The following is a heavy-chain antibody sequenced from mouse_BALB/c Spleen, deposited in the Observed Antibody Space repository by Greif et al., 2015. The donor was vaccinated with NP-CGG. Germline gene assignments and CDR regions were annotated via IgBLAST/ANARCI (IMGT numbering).Heavy chain of an antibody. CDR2: IHPSSGST. CDR3: SKSGDYDNSFDY. CDR1: GYTFTSSW. V-gene: IGHV1S130*01. J-gene: IGHJ2*01. Sequence: VQLQQSGSVLVRPGASVKLSCKASGYTFTSSWMHWAKQRPGQGLEWIGEIHPSSGSTNYNEMFKGKATLTVDTSSSTAYVDLSSLTSEDSAVYYCSKSGDYDNSFDYWGQGTTLTVSS. D-gene: IGHD2-4*01.